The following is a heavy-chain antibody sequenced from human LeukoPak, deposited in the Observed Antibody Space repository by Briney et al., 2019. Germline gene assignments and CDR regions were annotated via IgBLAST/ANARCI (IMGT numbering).Heavy chain of an antibody. CDR3: ARKLGSQQLDY. D-gene: IGHD1/OR15-1a*01. V-gene: IGHV3-7*01. J-gene: IGHJ4*02. CDR1: GFTFSSYW. CDR2: INRDGSIK. Sequence: GGSLRLSCAASGFTFSSYWMDWVRQAPGKGLEWVANINRDGSIKNLVDSVKGRFTISRDNTKNSLSLEINSLRAEDTAVYYCARKLGSQQLDYWGQGTLVTVPT.